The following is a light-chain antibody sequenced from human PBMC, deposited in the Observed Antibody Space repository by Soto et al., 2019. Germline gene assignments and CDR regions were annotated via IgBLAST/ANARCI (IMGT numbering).Light chain of an antibody. CDR3: QQYGSSPPHT. V-gene: IGKV3-20*01. CDR2: GAS. J-gene: IGKJ2*01. Sequence: EIVLTQSPGTLSLSPGERATLSCRASQSVSNNNLAWYQQNPGQAPRLLIYGASSRATGVPDRLSGSGSGTDFTLTISRLEPEDFALYYCQQYGSSPPHTFGQGTKLEIK. CDR1: QSVSNNN.